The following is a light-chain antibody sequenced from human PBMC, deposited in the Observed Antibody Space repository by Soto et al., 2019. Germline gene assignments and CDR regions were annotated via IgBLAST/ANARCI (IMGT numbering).Light chain of an antibody. CDR2: DAS. CDR3: QQRTT. J-gene: IGKJ2*01. CDR1: QSGDPF. V-gene: IGKV3-11*01. Sequence: EIVLTQSPATLSLSPGERATLSCRSSQSGDPFLAWYQQKGGQAPSLLIYDASKRATDIPPRFSGSASGTDFTLTISSLEPEDFAVYYGQQRTTFGQGTKLEI.